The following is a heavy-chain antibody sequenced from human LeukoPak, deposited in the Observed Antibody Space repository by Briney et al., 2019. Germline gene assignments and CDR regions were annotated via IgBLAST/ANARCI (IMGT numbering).Heavy chain of an antibody. Sequence: GRSLRLSCAASGFTFSSYAMHWVRQAPGKGLEWVAVISYDGSNKYYADSVKGRFTISRENAKNSLYLQMNSLRAGDTAVYYCARGSGSVFDIWGQGTMVTVSS. D-gene: IGHD3-10*01. V-gene: IGHV3-30*14. CDR3: ARGSGSVFDI. CDR1: GFTFSSYA. CDR2: ISYDGSNK. J-gene: IGHJ3*02.